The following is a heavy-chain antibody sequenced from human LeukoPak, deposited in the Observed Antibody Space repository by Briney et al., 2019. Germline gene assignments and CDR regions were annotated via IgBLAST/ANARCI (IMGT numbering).Heavy chain of an antibody. CDR1: GFTFSSYG. V-gene: IGHV3-30*03. CDR2: ISYDGSNK. J-gene: IGHJ4*02. D-gene: IGHD6-6*01. Sequence: GGSLRLSCAASGFTFSSYGMHWVRQAPGKGLEWVAVISYDGSNKYYADFVKGRFTISRDNSKNTLYLQMNSLRAEDTAVYYCVRDLSMKYTFDYWGQGTLVTVSS. CDR3: VRDLSMKYTFDY.